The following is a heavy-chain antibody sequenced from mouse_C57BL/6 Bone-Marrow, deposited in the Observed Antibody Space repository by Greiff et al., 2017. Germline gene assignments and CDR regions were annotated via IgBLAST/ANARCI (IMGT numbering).Heavy chain of an antibody. D-gene: IGHD2-1*01. Sequence: EVKVEESGGGLVQPGESLKLSCESNEYEFPSHDMSWVRKTPEKRLELVAAINSDGGSTYYPDTMERRFIISRDNTKKTLYLQMSSLRSEDTALYYCARRVTTGAMDYWGQGTSVTVSS. CDR3: ARRVTTGAMDY. CDR1: EYEFPSHD. V-gene: IGHV5-2*03. CDR2: INSDGGST. J-gene: IGHJ4*01.